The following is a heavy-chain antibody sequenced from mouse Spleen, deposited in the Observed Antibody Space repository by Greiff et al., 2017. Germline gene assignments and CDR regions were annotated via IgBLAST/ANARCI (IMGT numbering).Heavy chain of an antibody. Sequence: EVQLVESGGGLVKPGGSLKLSCAASGFTFSSYAMSWVRQTPEKRLEWVATISSGGSYTYYPDSVKGRFTISRDNAKNTLYLQMSSLRSEDTAMYYCAFTMIKDWFAYWGQGTLVTVSA. CDR1: GFTFSSYA. J-gene: IGHJ3*01. V-gene: IGHV5-9-3*01. CDR3: AFTMIKDWFAY. CDR2: ISSGGSYT. D-gene: IGHD2-4*01.